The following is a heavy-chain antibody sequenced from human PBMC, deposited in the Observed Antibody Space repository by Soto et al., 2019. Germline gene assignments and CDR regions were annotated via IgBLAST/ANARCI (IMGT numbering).Heavy chain of an antibody. CDR2: IERGGST. V-gene: IGHV4-34*02. J-gene: IGHJ4*02. D-gene: IGHD3-10*01. Sequence: QVQLQQWGAGLLKPSETLSLTCAVYGGSFSGYYWSWVRQPPGKGLEWIGEIERGGSTNYNPSLKSRVAISVDTSKKQFSLKLNSLTAADTAVYYCARGYGSGSYWAYWGQGTPVTVSS. CDR3: ARGYGSGSYWAY. CDR1: GGSFSGYY.